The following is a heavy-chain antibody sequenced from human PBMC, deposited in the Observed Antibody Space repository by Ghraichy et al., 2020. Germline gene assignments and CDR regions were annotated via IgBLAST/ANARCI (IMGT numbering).Heavy chain of an antibody. J-gene: IGHJ4*02. CDR1: GFSFSGHS. V-gene: IGHV3-48*02. Sequence: AGSLRLSCAASGFSFSGHSTHWVRQAPGRGLEWVSYITSSSSNTLYADSVKGRFTISRDNAKNSLYLQMNSLRDEDTAVYFCARGFESGAFLIDYWGQGTLVTVSP. CDR3: ARGFESGAFLIDY. CDR2: ITSSSSNT. D-gene: IGHD1-26*01.